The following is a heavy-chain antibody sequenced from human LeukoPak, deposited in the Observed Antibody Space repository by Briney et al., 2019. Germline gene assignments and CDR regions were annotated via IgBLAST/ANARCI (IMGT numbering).Heavy chain of an antibody. Sequence: SETLSLTCTVSGGSISSYYWSWIRQLPGKGLEWIGYIYYSGSTNYNPSLKSRVTISVDTAKNQFSLKLSSVTAADTAVYYCARGPLGIAARPGGGDYWGQGTLVTVSS. D-gene: IGHD6-6*01. J-gene: IGHJ4*02. V-gene: IGHV4-59*01. CDR2: IYYSGST. CDR1: GGSISSYY. CDR3: ARGPLGIAARPGGGDY.